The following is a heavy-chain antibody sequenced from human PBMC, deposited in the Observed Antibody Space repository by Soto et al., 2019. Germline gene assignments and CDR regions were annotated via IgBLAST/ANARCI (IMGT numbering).Heavy chain of an antibody. CDR1: GGSISSSSYY. J-gene: IGHJ6*02. Sequence: TSETLSLTCTVSGGSISSSSYYWGWIRQPPGEGLERIGSIYYSGSTYYNQSLKSRVTISVDTSKNQFSLKLNSVTAADTAVNYCKIVVVPAASGSLLLFFFYCMDVWGHVTSFPVSS. V-gene: IGHV4-39*01. D-gene: IGHD2-2*01. CDR2: IYYSGST. CDR3: KIVVVPAASGSLLLFFFYCMDV.